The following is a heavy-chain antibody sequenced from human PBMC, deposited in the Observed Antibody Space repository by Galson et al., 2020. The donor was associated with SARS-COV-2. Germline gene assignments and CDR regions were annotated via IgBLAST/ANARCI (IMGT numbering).Heavy chain of an antibody. CDR3: AKDRARGSVVLDS. Sequence: GGSLRLSCAASGFTFSTYGIHWVRQAPGKGLEWVTFIRYDGSNKYYADSVKGRFTITRDNSKNTLYLQRTSLSAEAVAVYYCAKDRARGSVVLDSWGQETRVTDS. CDR2: IRYDGSNK. J-gene: IGHJ4*02. CDR1: GFTFSTYG. V-gene: IGHV3-30*02. D-gene: IGHD6-25*01.